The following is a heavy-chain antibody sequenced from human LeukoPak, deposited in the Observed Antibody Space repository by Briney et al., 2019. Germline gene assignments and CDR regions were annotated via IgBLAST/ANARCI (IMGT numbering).Heavy chain of an antibody. CDR2: ITSSSSHT. V-gene: IGHV3-11*05. CDR1: GGSISSGGYY. Sequence: PSQTLSLTCTVSGGSISSGGYYWSWIRQAPGKGLEWVSYITSSSSHTNYADSVKGRFTISRDNAKNSLYLQMNSLRADDTAVYYCARDRVGASPHYWGQGTLVTVSS. D-gene: IGHD1-26*01. J-gene: IGHJ4*02. CDR3: ARDRVGASPHY.